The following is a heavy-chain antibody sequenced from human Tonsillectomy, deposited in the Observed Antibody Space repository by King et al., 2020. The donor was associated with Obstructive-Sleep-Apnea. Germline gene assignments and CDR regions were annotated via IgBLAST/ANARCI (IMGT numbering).Heavy chain of an antibody. J-gene: IGHJ3*02. V-gene: IGHV1-69*01. CDR2: IIPIFGTA. CDR3: ARGIVVVVAATLDAFDI. D-gene: IGHD2-15*01. CDR1: GGTFSSYA. Sequence: QLVQSGAEVKKPGSSVKVSCKASGGTFSSYAISWGRQAPGQGLEWGGGIIPIFGTANNTQKLQGRVTIIADESTRTAYMELSSLRSAETAVYYGARGIVVVVAATLDAFDIWGQGTMVTVSS.